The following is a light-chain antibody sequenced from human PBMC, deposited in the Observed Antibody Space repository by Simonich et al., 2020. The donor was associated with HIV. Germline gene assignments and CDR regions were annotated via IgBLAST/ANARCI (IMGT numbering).Light chain of an antibody. CDR3: SSYAGSVI. J-gene: IGLJ2*01. CDR2: EGN. V-gene: IGLV2-23*01. CDR1: TSDIGSYTL. Sequence: QSALTQPASVSGSPGQSITISCTGTTSDIGSYTLVSWYQHHPGKAPKLMIYEGNKRPSGVSNRFSGSKSGNRASLTISGLQAEDEADYYCSSYAGSVIFGGGTKLTVL.